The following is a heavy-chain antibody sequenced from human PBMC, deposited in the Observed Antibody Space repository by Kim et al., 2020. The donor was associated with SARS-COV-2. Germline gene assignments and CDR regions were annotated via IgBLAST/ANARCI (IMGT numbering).Heavy chain of an antibody. CDR2: INSDGSVT. CDR3: VRQIGGVRYFAC. CDR1: GFTFSSYW. D-gene: IGHD3-16*01. V-gene: IGHV3-74*01. Sequence: GGSLRLSCAASGFTFSSYWMHWVRQGPGKGLVWVSRINSDGSVTNYADSVKGRFTISRDNAKDTLYLQMNSLRAEDTAVYYCVRQIGGVRYFACWGQEIL. J-gene: IGHJ4*02.